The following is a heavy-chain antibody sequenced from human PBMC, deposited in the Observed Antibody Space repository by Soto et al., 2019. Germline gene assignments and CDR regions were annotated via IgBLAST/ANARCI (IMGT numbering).Heavy chain of an antibody. V-gene: IGHV1-46*03. J-gene: IGHJ6*03. CDR2: INPSGGST. D-gene: IGHD3-3*01. CDR3: ARGSDTIFGVVIIPEYYYYMDV. Sequence: GPSVKVSFKASGYTFTSYYMHWVRQAPGQGLEWMGIINPSGGSTSYAQKFQGRVTMTRDTSTSTVYMELSSLRSEDTAVYYCARGSDTIFGVVIIPEYYYYMDVWGKGTTVTVSS. CDR1: GYTFTSYY.